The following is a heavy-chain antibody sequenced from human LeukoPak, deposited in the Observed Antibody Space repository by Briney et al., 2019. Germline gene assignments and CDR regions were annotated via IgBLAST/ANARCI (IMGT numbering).Heavy chain of an antibody. CDR2: ISAYNGNT. D-gene: IGHD3-3*01. CDR3: ARGGIVRGPLIYDFWSGRYFDY. Sequence: GASVKVSCKASGYTFTSYGISWVRQAPGQGLEWMGWISAYNGNTNYAQKLQGRVTMTTDTSTSTAYMELRSLRSDDTAVYYCARGGIVRGPLIYDFWSGRYFDYWGQGTLVTVSS. J-gene: IGHJ4*02. V-gene: IGHV1-18*01. CDR1: GYTFTSYG.